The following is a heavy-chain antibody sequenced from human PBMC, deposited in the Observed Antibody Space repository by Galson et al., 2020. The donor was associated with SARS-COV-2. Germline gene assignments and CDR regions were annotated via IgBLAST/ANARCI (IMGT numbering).Heavy chain of an antibody. Sequence: QAGGSLRLSCAASGFTFSSYGMHWVRQAPGKGLEWVAVIWYDGSNKYYADSVKGRFTISRDNSKNTLYLQMNSLRAEDTAVYYCARDGQWLRIFDYWGQGTLVTVSS. CDR2: IWYDGSNK. D-gene: IGHD5-12*01. V-gene: IGHV3-33*01. CDR1: GFTFSSYG. CDR3: ARDGQWLRIFDY. J-gene: IGHJ4*02.